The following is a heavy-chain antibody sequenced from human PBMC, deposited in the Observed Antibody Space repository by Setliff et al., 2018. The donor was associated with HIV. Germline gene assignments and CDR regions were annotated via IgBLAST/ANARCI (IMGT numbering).Heavy chain of an antibody. CDR1: GGSVSSTSNY. V-gene: IGHV4-39*07. CDR3: ARRRVILKFRRGRFDP. CDR2: IYYSGEY. J-gene: IGHJ5*02. D-gene: IGHD3-10*01. Sequence: SETLSLTCSVSGGSVSSTSNYWGWIRQPPGKGLEWIGSIYYSGEYHLQRRSRVPKTGDTSKNQCSLTLSSETAPDTALYYCARRRVILKFRRGRFDPWGQGTLVTVSS.